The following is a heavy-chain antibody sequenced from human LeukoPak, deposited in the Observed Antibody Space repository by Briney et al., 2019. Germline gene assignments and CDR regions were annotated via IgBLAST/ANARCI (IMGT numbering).Heavy chain of an antibody. J-gene: IGHJ4*02. CDR2: IKQDGSEK. Sequence: GGSLRLSCAASGFTFSSYWISWVRQAPGKGLEWVANIKQDGSEKYYVDSVKGRFTISRDNAKNSLSLQMSGLRAEDTAVYYCAKTKERLDYWGQGTLVTVSS. CDR1: GFTFSSYW. CDR3: AKTKERLDY. D-gene: IGHD2-8*01. V-gene: IGHV3-7*01.